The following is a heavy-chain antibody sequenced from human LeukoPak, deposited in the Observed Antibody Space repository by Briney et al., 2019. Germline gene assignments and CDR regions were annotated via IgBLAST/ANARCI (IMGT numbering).Heavy chain of an antibody. CDR1: GFTVSSNY. CDR3: ARPLRDYYDSSGYLNIGY. D-gene: IGHD3-22*01. J-gene: IGHJ4*02. CDR2: IYSGGST. Sequence: GGSLRLSCAASGFTVSSNYMSWVRQAPGKGLEWVSVIYSGGSTYYADSVKGRFTISRDNSKNTLYLQMNSLRAEDTAVYYCARPLRDYYDSSGYLNIGYWGQGTLVTVSS. V-gene: IGHV3-66*04.